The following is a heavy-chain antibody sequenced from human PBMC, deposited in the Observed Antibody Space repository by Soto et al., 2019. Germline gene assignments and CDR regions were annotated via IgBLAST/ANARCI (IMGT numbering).Heavy chain of an antibody. V-gene: IGHV1-2*04. CDR3: ARGRSITIVRRVSLTGFDP. J-gene: IGHJ5*02. CDR2: INPKSGGT. D-gene: IGHD3-10*01. Sequence: ASVKVSCKASGYTFTDYYMHWVRQAPGQGLEWMGWINPKSGGTNYVQKFQGWVTMTRDTSINTAYMELSRLRSDDTAVYFCARGRSITIVRRVSLTGFDPWGQGTLVTVSS. CDR1: GYTFTDYY.